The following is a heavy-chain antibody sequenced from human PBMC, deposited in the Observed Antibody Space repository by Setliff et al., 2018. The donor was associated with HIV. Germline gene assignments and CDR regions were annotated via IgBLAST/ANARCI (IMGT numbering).Heavy chain of an antibody. CDR2: IYYSGST. CDR3: ANRLYYYDSSGSLREEGFDP. Sequence: NPSETLSLTCTVSGGSISSSSYYWGWIRQPPGKGLEWIGSIYYSGSTYYNPSLKSRVTISVDTSEDHFSLRLSSVTAADTAVYYCANRLYYYDSSGSLREEGFDPWGQGTLVTVSS. D-gene: IGHD3-22*01. J-gene: IGHJ5*02. CDR1: GGSISSSSYY. V-gene: IGHV4-39*02.